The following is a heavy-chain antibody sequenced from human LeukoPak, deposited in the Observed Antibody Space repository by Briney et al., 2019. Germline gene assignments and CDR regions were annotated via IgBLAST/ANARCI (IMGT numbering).Heavy chain of an antibody. CDR3: ARARVTPVGWFDP. Sequence: GASVKVSCKASGYTFTSYGISWVRQAPGQGLEWMGWISAYNGNTNYAQKLQSRVTMTTDTSTSTVYMELRSLRSDDTAVYYCARARVTPVGWFDPWGQGTPVTVSS. J-gene: IGHJ5*02. D-gene: IGHD5-18*01. CDR1: GYTFTSYG. V-gene: IGHV1-18*01. CDR2: ISAYNGNT.